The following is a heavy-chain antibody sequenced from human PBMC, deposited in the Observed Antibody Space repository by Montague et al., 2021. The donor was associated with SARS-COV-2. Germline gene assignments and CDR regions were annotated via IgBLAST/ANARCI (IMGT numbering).Heavy chain of an antibody. CDR3: ARDMWFGELQFFDY. CDR2: IGTAGDT. V-gene: IGHV3-13*01. D-gene: IGHD3-10*01. Sequence: SLRLSCAASGFTFSSYDMHWVRQATGKGLEWVSAIGTAGDTYYPDSVKGRFTISRDNAKNSLYLQMNSLRAEDTAVYYCARDMWFGELQFFDYWGQGTLVTVSS. J-gene: IGHJ4*02. CDR1: GFTFSSYD.